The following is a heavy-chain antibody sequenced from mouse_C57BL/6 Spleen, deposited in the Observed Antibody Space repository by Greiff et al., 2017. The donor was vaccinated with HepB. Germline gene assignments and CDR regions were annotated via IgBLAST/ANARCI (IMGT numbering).Heavy chain of an antibody. Sequence: EVQLQQSGAELVRPGASVKLSCTASGFNIKDDYMHWVKQRPEQGLEWIGWIDPENGDTEYASKFQGKATITADTSSNTAYLQLSSLTSEDTAVYYCTHYGSSPPYYFDYWGQGTTLTVSS. CDR1: GFNIKDDY. CDR3: THYGSSPPYYFDY. D-gene: IGHD1-1*01. CDR2: IDPENGDT. J-gene: IGHJ2*01. V-gene: IGHV14-4*01.